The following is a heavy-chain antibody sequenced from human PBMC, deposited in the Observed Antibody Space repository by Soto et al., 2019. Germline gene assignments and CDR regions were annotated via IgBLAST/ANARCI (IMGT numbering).Heavy chain of an antibody. Sequence: ASVKVSCKASGYTFTSYYMHWVRQAPGQGLEWMGIINPSGGSTSYAQKFQGRFTISRDNSKNTLYLQMDSLRPEDTAVYYCAKEITVAGDFDYWGHGTLVTVSS. D-gene: IGHD6-19*01. CDR3: AKEITVAGDFDY. V-gene: IGHV1-46*01. CDR2: INPSGGST. CDR1: GYTFTSYY. J-gene: IGHJ4*01.